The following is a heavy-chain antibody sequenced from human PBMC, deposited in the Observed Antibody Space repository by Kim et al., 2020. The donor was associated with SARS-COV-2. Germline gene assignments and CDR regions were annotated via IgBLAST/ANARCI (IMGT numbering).Heavy chain of an antibody. CDR1: GGSISPYY. CDR3: ARANYFDY. J-gene: IGHJ4*01. Sequence: SETLSLTCTVSGGSISPYYWSWFRQPPGKGLEWVGNVYYSGSTNYNPSLKSRVTISLDTPKNQVSLKLSSVTAADTAVYYCARANYFDYWCRNPGHRLL. CDR2: VYYSGST. V-gene: IGHV4-59*12.